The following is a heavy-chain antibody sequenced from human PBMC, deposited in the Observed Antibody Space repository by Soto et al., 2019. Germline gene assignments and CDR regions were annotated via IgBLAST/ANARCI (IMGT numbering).Heavy chain of an antibody. V-gene: IGHV1-8*01. CDR2: MSPKNGNT. J-gene: IGHJ6*02. CDR1: GYTFDTLD. CDR3: ARGVDAGMDV. Sequence: QVQLVQSGAEVRKPGASVRVSCMASGYTFDTLDINWVRQANGQGFEWMGWMSPKNGNTGYAQKFQGRVTMTRDTSMSTAYMELTSLTSDDTAVYYCARGVDAGMDVWGQGIMVTVSS. D-gene: IGHD1-1*01.